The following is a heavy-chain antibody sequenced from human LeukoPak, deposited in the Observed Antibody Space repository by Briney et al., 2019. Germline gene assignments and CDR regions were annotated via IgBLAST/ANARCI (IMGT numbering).Heavy chain of an antibody. D-gene: IGHD6-6*01. CDR2: INPDGSTT. CDR3: ARERIAARRRGPGFDY. Sequence: GGSLRLSCAASGFTFSNYWMHWVRQDPGKGLVWVSFINPDGSTTNYADSVKGRFTISRDNAKNSLYLQMNSLRAEDTAVYYCARERIAARRRGPGFDYWGQGTLVTVSS. V-gene: IGHV3-74*01. J-gene: IGHJ4*02. CDR1: GFTFSNYW.